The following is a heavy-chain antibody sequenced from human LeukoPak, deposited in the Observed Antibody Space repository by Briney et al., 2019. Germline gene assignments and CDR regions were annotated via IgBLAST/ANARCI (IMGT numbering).Heavy chain of an antibody. D-gene: IGHD3-3*01. CDR3: ARDRRGYDFWSGYDY. Sequence: GGSLRLSCAASGFTFSSYSMNWVRQAPGKGLEWVSSISSSSSYIYYADSVKGRFTISRDNDKNSLYLQMNSLRAEDTAVYYCARDRRGYDFWSGYDYWGQGTLVTVSS. V-gene: IGHV3-21*01. CDR2: ISSSSSYI. CDR1: GFTFSSYS. J-gene: IGHJ4*02.